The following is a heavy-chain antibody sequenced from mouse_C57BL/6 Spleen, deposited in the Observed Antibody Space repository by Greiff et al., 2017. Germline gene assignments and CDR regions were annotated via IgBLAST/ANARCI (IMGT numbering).Heavy chain of an antibody. J-gene: IGHJ1*03. CDR2: IYPGSGST. CDR1: GYTFTSYW. CDR3: ARAKYGSSYSYWYFDV. V-gene: IGHV1-55*01. Sequence: QVQLQQPGAELVKPGASVKMSCKASGYTFTSYWITWVKQRPGQGLEWIGDIYPGSGSTNYNEKFKGKATLTVDTSSSTAYMQLSSLTSEDSAVYYCARAKYGSSYSYWYFDVWGTGTTVTVSS. D-gene: IGHD1-1*01.